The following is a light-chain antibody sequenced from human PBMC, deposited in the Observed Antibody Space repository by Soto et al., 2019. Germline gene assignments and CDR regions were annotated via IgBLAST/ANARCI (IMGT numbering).Light chain of an antibody. CDR1: QSVSSSY. Sequence: ELVLTQSPGTLSLSPGERATLSCRASQSVSSSYLAWYQQKPGQAPRLLIYGASSRATGIPDRFSGSESGTDFTLTISILEHEDFEVYYCQQYGSSPRITFGPGTKVDIK. CDR2: GAS. V-gene: IGKV3-20*01. J-gene: IGKJ3*01. CDR3: QQYGSSPRIT.